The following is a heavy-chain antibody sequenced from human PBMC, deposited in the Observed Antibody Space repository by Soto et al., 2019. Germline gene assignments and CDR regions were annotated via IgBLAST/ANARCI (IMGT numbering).Heavy chain of an antibody. CDR1: GYTFTGYY. CDR2: INPNSGGT. D-gene: IGHD3-3*01. CDR3: ARDRFTIFGVVRRYYYYGMDV. V-gene: IGHV1-2*02. J-gene: IGHJ6*02. Sequence: GGSVKVSCKASGYTFTGYYIHWVRQAPGQGLEWMGWINPNSGGTNSAQKFQGRVTMTRDTSISTAYMELNRLKSDDTAVYYCARDRFTIFGVVRRYYYYGMDVWGQGTTVTVSS.